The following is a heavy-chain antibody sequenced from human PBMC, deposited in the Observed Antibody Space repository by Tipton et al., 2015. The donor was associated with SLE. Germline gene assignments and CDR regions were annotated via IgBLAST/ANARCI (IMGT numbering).Heavy chain of an antibody. CDR1: GGSISTGDYY. V-gene: IGHV4-30-4*08. J-gene: IGHJ4*02. CDR3: ARMVQGVITLYYFDY. Sequence: TLSLTCTVSGGSISTGDYYWSWIRQPPGKSLEWIGYIYYNGNTYYNPSLKSRVTISVDTSKNQFSLKLSSVTAADTAVYYCARMVQGVITLYYFDYWGQGTLVTVSS. D-gene: IGHD3-10*01. CDR2: IYYNGNT.